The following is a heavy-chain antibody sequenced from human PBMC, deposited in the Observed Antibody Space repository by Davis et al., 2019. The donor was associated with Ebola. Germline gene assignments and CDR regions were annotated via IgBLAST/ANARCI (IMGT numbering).Heavy chain of an antibody. J-gene: IGHJ4*02. D-gene: IGHD5-12*01. CDR1: GYTFTSYY. CDR2: INPSGGST. V-gene: IGHV1-46*01. Sequence: AASVKVSCKASGYTFTSYYMHWVRQAPGQGLEWMGIINPSGGSTSYAQRFQGRVTMTRDTSTSTVYMELSSLRSDDTAVYYCARGALGYSGYLQRYYFDYWGQGTLVTVSS. CDR3: ARGALGYSGYLQRYYFDY.